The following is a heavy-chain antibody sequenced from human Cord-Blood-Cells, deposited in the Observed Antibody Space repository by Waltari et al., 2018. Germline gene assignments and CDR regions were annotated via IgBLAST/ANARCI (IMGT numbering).Heavy chain of an antibody. CDR2: ITYDGSNN. D-gene: IGHD2-2*01. Sequence: QVQLVESGGGVVQPGRSLRLSCAASGFTFSSYAMHWVRQAPGKGLGWVAVITYDGSNNYYAAAVKGRFTISRDNSKNTLYLQMNSLRAEDTAVYYCARDSTSGGDYWGQGTLVTVSS. V-gene: IGHV3-30-3*01. CDR3: ARDSTSGGDY. J-gene: IGHJ4*02. CDR1: GFTFSSYA.